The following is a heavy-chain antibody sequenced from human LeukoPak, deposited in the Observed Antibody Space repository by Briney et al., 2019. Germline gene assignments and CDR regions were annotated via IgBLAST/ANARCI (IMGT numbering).Heavy chain of an antibody. CDR3: ARSKGYFDY. Sequence: GGTLRLSCAASGFTFSSYGMSWVRQAPGKGLEWVSAISGSGGSTYYADSVKGRFTISRDNSKNTLYLQLNTLRAAATAVYYCARSKGYFDYWGQRTLVTVSS. J-gene: IGHJ4*02. V-gene: IGHV3-23*01. CDR2: ISGSGGST. CDR1: GFTFSSYG.